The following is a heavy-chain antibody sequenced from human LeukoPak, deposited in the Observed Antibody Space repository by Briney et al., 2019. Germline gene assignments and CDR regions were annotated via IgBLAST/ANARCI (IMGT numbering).Heavy chain of an antibody. Sequence: SETLSLTCTVSGGSISSSSYYWGWIRQPPGKGLEWIGSIYYSGSTYYNPSLKSRVTISVDTSKNQFSLTLSSVTAADTAVYYCARAMMVVANLGGVYDYWGQGTLVTVSS. CDR3: ARAMMVVANLGGVYDY. D-gene: IGHD3-22*01. J-gene: IGHJ4*02. V-gene: IGHV4-39*01. CDR2: IYYSGST. CDR1: GGSISSSSYY.